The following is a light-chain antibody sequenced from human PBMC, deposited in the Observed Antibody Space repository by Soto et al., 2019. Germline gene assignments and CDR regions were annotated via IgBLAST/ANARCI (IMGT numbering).Light chain of an antibody. CDR1: RSDVGNYDY. Sequence: QSVLTQPASVSGSPGQSITISCTGARSDVGNYDYVSWYQQHPGKAPKLIMYAVSHRPSGVSSRFSGSKSGNTASLTISGLQAEDGAAYYCSSYTATNTLVVFGTGTKVTVL. J-gene: IGLJ1*01. V-gene: IGLV2-14*01. CDR2: AVS. CDR3: SSYTATNTLVV.